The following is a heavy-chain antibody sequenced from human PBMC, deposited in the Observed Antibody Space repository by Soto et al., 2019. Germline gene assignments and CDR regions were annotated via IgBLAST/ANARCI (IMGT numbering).Heavy chain of an antibody. D-gene: IGHD6-13*01. CDR2: ISYDGSNK. V-gene: IGHV3-30*18. Sequence: QVQLVESGGGVVQPGRSLRLSCAASGFTFSSYGMHWVRQAPGKGLEWVAVISYDGSNKYYADSVKGRFTISRDNSKNTLYLQMNSLRAAATAVYYCAKDRGWSRSLAYWGQGTLVTVSS. CDR1: GFTFSSYG. CDR3: AKDRGWSRSLAY. J-gene: IGHJ4*02.